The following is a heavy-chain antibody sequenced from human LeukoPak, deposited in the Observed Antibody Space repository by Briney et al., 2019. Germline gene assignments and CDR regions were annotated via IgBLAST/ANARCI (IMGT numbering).Heavy chain of an antibody. CDR1: GYTFSSFG. J-gene: IGHJ3*02. D-gene: IGHD6-19*01. V-gene: IGHV3-33*01. CDR3: ARDGAAVSAWRTFDI. Sequence: GGSLRLSCAASGYTFSSFGMHWVRQAPGKGLEWVALIWLDGRKKYYADSVKGRFTISRDNSNNTLYLQMNSLRAEDTAVYYCARDGAAVSAWRTFDIWGQGTMVTVSS. CDR2: IWLDGRKK.